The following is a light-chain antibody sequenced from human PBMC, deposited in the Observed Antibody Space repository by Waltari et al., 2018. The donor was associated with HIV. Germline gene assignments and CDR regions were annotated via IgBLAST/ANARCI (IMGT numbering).Light chain of an antibody. CDR3: QAWDSSTLV. CDR1: KLGDRF. V-gene: IGLV3-1*01. Sequence: SYELTQPPSVSVSPGQTASITCSGDKLGDRFTSWYQQKPGQSPVRVNNGDNMRPLGIPERFSGSNSRNTVTLTISGTQAMDEADYYCQAWDSSTLVFAGGTKLTVL. J-gene: IGLJ2*01. CDR2: GDN.